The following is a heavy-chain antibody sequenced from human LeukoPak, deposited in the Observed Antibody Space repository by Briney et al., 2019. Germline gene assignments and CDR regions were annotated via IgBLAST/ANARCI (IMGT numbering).Heavy chain of an antibody. V-gene: IGHV3-30-3*01. J-gene: IGHJ4*02. CDR3: AKGGYYERPWYFDY. D-gene: IGHD3-22*01. CDR1: GFAFSGYT. CDR2: ISYDGSNK. Sequence: GRSLRLSCAASGFAFSGYTMHWVRQAPGKGLHWVAVISYDGSNKYYADSVKGRFTISRDNSKNTLYLQMNSLRAEDTAVYYCAKGGYYERPWYFDYWGQGTLVTVSS.